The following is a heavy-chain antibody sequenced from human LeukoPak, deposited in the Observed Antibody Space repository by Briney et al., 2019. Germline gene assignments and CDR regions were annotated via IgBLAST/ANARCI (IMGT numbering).Heavy chain of an antibody. CDR2: IYYSGST. Sequence: PSETLSLTCTVSGGSISSYYWSWLRQPPGKGLEWIGYIYYSGSTNYNPSLKSRVTISVDTSKNQFSLKLSSVTAADTAVYYCARKGHYDILTGYSDGYYMDVWGKGTTVTVSS. D-gene: IGHD3-9*01. CDR3: ARKGHYDILTGYSDGYYMDV. V-gene: IGHV4-59*01. J-gene: IGHJ6*03. CDR1: GGSISSYY.